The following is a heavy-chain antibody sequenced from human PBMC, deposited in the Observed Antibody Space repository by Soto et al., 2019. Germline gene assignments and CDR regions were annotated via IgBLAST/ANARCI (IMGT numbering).Heavy chain of an antibody. D-gene: IGHD6-6*01. CDR3: VRRTEGRPRNGYYYVALDV. J-gene: IGHJ6*02. Sequence: GEPLKISRQGPGHSYTSYWIGWMRQRPGTGPEWMGIINPADSETNYSSSFLGQVTIPADRSTSTAFLQWSSLKASNTAMYYCVRRTEGRPRNGYYYVALDVWGQGTTVTVSS. V-gene: IGHV5-51*01. CDR1: GHSYTSYW. CDR2: INPADSET.